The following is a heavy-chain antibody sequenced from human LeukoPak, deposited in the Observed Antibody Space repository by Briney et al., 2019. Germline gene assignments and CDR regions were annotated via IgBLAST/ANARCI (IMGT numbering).Heavy chain of an antibody. CDR1: GYSENFYG. V-gene: IGHV1-18*01. CDR2: ISAYNGNT. Sequence: GASVKVSCKTSGYSENFYGITWVRQVAGQGLEWMGWISAYNGNTNYAQKLQGRVTMTTDTSTSTAYMELRSLRSDDTAVYYCARDLSPIVGATYVDYWGQGTLVTVSS. CDR3: ARDLSPIVGATYVDY. J-gene: IGHJ4*02. D-gene: IGHD1-26*01.